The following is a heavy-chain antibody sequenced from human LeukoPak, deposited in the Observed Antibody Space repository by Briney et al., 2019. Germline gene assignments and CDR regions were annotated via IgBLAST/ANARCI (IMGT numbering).Heavy chain of an antibody. V-gene: IGHV1-2*02. D-gene: IGHD2/OR15-2a*01. CDR1: GYTFTGYY. Sequence: ASVKVSCKASGYTFTGYYMHWVRQAPGQGLEWMGWINPNSGGTNYAQKFQGRVTMTRDTSISTACMELSRLRSDDTAVYYCARSPRRPGIGLQTFDYWGQGTLVTVSS. CDR3: ARSPRRPGIGLQTFDY. CDR2: INPNSGGT. J-gene: IGHJ4*02.